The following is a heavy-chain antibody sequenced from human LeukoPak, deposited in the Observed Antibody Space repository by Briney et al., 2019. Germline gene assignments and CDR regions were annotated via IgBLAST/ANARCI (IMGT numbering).Heavy chain of an antibody. V-gene: IGHV1-69*13. J-gene: IGHJ4*02. D-gene: IGHD1-26*01. CDR1: GGTFSSYA. CDR3: ARDQMSGSYISRFDY. CDR2: IIPIFGTA. Sequence: SVKVSCKASGGTFSSYAISWMRQAPGQGLEWMGGIIPIFGTANYAQKFQGRVTITADESTSTAYMELSSLRSEDTAVYYCARDQMSGSYISRFDYWGQGTLVTVSS.